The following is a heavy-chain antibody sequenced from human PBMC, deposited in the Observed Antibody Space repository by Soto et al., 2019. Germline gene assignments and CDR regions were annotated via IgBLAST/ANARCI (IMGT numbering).Heavy chain of an antibody. D-gene: IGHD2-2*01. V-gene: IGHV1-2*04. Sequence: ASVKVSCKASGYTFTGYYMHWLRQAPGQGLEWMGWINPNSGGTNYAQKFQGWVTMTRDTSISTAYMELSRLRSDDTAVYYCARGRVVGHCSSTSCYPSYGMDVWGQGTTVTVSS. CDR1: GYTFTGYY. J-gene: IGHJ6*02. CDR2: INPNSGGT. CDR3: ARGRVVGHCSSTSCYPSYGMDV.